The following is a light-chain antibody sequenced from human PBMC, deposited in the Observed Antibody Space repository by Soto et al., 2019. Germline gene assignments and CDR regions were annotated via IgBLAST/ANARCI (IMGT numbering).Light chain of an antibody. V-gene: IGLV2-14*01. J-gene: IGLJ3*02. CDR1: SSDVGSYNY. Sequence: QSALTQPASVSGSPGQSITISCTGNSSDVGSYNYVSWYQQHPGKAPKLMIYEVSNRPSGVSDRFSGSKSGNTASLTISGLQAEDEADYYCSSYTSTATRVFGGGTKVTVL. CDR3: SSYTSTATRV. CDR2: EVS.